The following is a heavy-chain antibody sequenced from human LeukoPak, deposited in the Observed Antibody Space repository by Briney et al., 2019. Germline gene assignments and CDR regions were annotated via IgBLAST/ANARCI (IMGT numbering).Heavy chain of an antibody. J-gene: IGHJ4*02. CDR1: GDSITKYY. D-gene: IGHD3-22*01. V-gene: IGHV4-4*07. Sequence: SETLSLTCIVSGDSITKYYWTWLRQPAGKGLEWIGRVYPSGSTNYNSSLKSRVIISIDTSNNQFTLKLGSVTAADTAIYFCAAAGWDHYDSSGFSFDYWGQGALITVSS. CDR3: AAAGWDHYDSSGFSFDY. CDR2: VYPSGST.